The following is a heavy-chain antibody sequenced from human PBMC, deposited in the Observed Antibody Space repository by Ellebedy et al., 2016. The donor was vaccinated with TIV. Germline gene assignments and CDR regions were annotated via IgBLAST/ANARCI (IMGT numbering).Heavy chain of an antibody. CDR3: ATVAHDVFMVRGTFDP. CDR2: IIASGDTT. Sequence: GESLKISCAASGFTLTTSAMSWVRQAPGKGLECVSTIIASGDTTYYAAPVKGRFTISRDDSKNTLYLQMNSLKTEDTAVYYCATVAHDVFMVRGTFDPWGQGTLVTVSS. CDR1: GFTLTTSA. V-gene: IGHV3-23*01. J-gene: IGHJ5*02. D-gene: IGHD3-10*01.